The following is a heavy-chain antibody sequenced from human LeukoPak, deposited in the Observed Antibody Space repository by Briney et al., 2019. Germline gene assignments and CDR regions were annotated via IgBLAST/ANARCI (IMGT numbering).Heavy chain of an antibody. D-gene: IGHD6-19*01. CDR3: ARYDIAVAGREDFDY. CDR2: IYYSGST. CDR1: GDSFSSVTDY. J-gene: IGHJ4*02. Sequence: PSETLSLTCTVSGDSFSSVTDYWAWIRQPPGKGLEWIGSIYYSGSTYYNPSLKSRVTISVDTSKNQFSLKLSSVTAADTAVYYCARYDIAVAGREDFDYWGQGTLVTVSS. V-gene: IGHV4-39*07.